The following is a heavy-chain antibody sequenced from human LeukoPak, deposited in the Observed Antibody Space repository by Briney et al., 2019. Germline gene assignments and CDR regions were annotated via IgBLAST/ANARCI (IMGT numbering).Heavy chain of an antibody. J-gene: IGHJ3*02. V-gene: IGHV3-64D*06. CDR3: AKEEMGAHHGFDI. CDR2: ISANGDDT. CDR1: GFSFSTYS. D-gene: IGHD1-26*01. Sequence: QPGGSLRLSCSASGFSFSTYSMHWVRQAPGKGLKYVAAISANGDDTYYADSVKGRFTISRDNSKNTLYLQMSSLRAEDTAVYYCAKEEMGAHHGFDIWGQGRMVTVSS.